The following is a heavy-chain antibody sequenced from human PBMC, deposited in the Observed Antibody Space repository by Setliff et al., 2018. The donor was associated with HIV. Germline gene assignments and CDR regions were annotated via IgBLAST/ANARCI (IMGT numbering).Heavy chain of an antibody. V-gene: IGHV3-7*03. D-gene: IGHD1-7*01. CDR2: IKKDGSEK. CDR1: GFTFSNYW. CDR3: ATDRGTY. Sequence: PGGSLRLSCAASGFTFSNYWMSWVRQAPGKGLEWVANIKKDGSEKYYVDSVKGRFTISRDNAKNSLYLQMNSLRAEDTAVYYCATDRGTYWGQGTLVTVSS. J-gene: IGHJ4*02.